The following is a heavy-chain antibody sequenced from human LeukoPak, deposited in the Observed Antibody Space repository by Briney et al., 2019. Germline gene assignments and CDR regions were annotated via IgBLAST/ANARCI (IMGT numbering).Heavy chain of an antibody. CDR3: AKDQGGKNYFDY. Sequence: GGSLRLSCAASGFTFSGYGMHWVRQAPGKGLEWVAFIRYDGSNKYYADSVKGRFTISRDNSKNTLYLQMNSLRAEDTAVYYCAKDQGGKNYFDYWGQGTLVTVSS. V-gene: IGHV3-30*02. J-gene: IGHJ4*02. D-gene: IGHD3-16*01. CDR2: IRYDGSNK. CDR1: GFTFSGYG.